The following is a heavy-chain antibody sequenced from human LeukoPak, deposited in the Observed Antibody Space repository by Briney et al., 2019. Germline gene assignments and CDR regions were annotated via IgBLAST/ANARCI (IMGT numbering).Heavy chain of an antibody. CDR2: INHSGST. CDR3: ARGGGFGELYS. D-gene: IGHD3-10*01. CDR1: GGSFSGYY. J-gene: IGHJ5*02. Sequence: KPSETLSLTCAVYGGSFSGYYWSWIRQPPGKGLEWIGEINHSGSTIYNPSLKSRVTISVDTSKNQFSLKLSSVTAADTAVYYCARGGGFGELYSWGQGTLVTVSS. V-gene: IGHV4-34*01.